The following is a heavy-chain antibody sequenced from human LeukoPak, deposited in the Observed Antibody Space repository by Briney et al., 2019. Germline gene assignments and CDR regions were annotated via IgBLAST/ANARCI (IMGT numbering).Heavy chain of an antibody. D-gene: IGHD1-26*01. CDR2: IKGDGSDK. CDR3: ARRRDSGSLQHFDY. J-gene: IGHJ4*02. Sequence: GGSLRLPCAASGFTFSSSWMTWVRQAPGKGLEWLANIKGDGSDKNYVDSVKGRFTISRDNAKNSLYLQMNSLRAEDTAVYYCARRRDSGSLQHFDYWGQGTLVTVSS. V-gene: IGHV3-7*03. CDR1: GFTFSSSW.